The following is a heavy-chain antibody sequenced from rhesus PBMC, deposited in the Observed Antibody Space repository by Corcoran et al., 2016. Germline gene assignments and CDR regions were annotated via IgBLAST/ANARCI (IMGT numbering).Heavy chain of an antibody. CDR2: IRSGGGP. Sequence: QVQLQQWGEGLVKPSETLSLTCAVYGGSVSGYWWVWIRQPPGTGLEWIGRIRSGGGPNYNPTLKSRVTSSRGTSKNQFALKLSSVTAADTAVYYCARHRSPGYSWYSFGLDSWGQGVVVTVSS. V-gene: IGHV4-160*01. CDR1: GGSVSGYW. D-gene: IGHD5-30*01. J-gene: IGHJ6*01. CDR3: ARHRSPGYSWYSFGLDS.